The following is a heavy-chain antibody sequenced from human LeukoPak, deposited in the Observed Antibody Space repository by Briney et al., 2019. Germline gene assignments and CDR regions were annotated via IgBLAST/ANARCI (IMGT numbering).Heavy chain of an antibody. D-gene: IGHD6-6*01. CDR3: ARDRGEKQLVQDY. J-gene: IGHJ4*02. Sequence: GGSLRLSCAASGFTLRSYSMSWVRQAPGKGLEWVSSISSSSSYIYYADSVKGRFTISRDNAKNSLYLQMNSLRAEDTAVYYCARDRGEKQLVQDYWGQGTLVTVSS. CDR1: GFTLRSYS. V-gene: IGHV3-21*01. CDR2: ISSSSSYI.